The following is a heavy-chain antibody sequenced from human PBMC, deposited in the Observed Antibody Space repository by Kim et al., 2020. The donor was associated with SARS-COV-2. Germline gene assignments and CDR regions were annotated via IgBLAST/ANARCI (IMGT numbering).Heavy chain of an antibody. V-gene: IGHV3-23*01. CDR1: GFTFSGYA. D-gene: IGHD3-10*01. CDR3: TYGGSARTSDYF. J-gene: IGHJ4*01. CDR2: IDGNGGTT. Sequence: GGSLRLSCITSGFTFSGYAMSWVRQAPGKGLEWVSIIDGNGGTTYYVDSVKGRFTISRDTSKNSLYLQMNSLRTDDTAVYYCTYGGSARTSDYF.